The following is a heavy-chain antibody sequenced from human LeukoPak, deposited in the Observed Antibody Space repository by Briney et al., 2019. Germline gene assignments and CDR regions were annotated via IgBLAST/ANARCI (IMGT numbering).Heavy chain of an antibody. J-gene: IGHJ5*02. CDR3: ARGWFGELFEWFDP. CDR1: GSTFSSYS. Sequence: GGSLRLSCAASGSTFSSYSMNWVRQAPGKGLEWVSSISSSSSYIYYADSVKGRFTISRDNAKNSLYLQMNSLRAEDTAVYYCARGWFGELFEWFDPWGQGTLVTVSS. V-gene: IGHV3-21*01. CDR2: ISSSSSYI. D-gene: IGHD3-10*01.